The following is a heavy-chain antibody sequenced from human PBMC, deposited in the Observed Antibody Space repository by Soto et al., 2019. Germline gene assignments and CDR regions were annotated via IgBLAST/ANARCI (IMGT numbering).Heavy chain of an antibody. CDR2: IYYSGST. CDR1: GGSISSGGYY. CDR3: ARDRYCSGGSCSPPYYYYDMDV. D-gene: IGHD2-15*01. J-gene: IGHJ6*02. Sequence: SETLSLTCTVSGGSISSGGYYWSWIRQHPGKGLEWIGYIYYSGSTYYNPSLKSRVTISVDTSKNQFPLKLSSVTAADTAVYYCARDRYCSGGSCSPPYYYYDMDVWGQGTTVTVSS. V-gene: IGHV4-31*03.